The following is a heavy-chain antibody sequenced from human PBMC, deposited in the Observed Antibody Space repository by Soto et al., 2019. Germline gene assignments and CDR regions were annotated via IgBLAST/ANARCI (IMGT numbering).Heavy chain of an antibody. J-gene: IGHJ5*02. CDR3: AREKYIAVAGTDWFDP. CDR2: IYYSGST. D-gene: IGHD6-19*01. CDR1: GGSISSSSYY. V-gene: IGHV4-39*01. Sequence: SETLSLTCTVSGGSISSSSYYWGWIRQPPGKGLEWIGSIYYSGSTYYNPSLKSRVTISVDTSKNQFSLKLSSVTAADTAVYYCAREKYIAVAGTDWFDPWGQGTLVTVSS.